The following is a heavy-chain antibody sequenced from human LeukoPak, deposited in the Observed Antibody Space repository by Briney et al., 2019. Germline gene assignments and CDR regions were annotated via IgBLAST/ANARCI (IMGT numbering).Heavy chain of an antibody. CDR2: INHSGST. J-gene: IGHJ4*02. Sequence: SETLSLTCAVYGGSFSGYYWSWIRQPPGKGLEWLGEINHSGSTNYNPSLKSRVTISVDTSKNQFSLKLSSVTAADTAVYYCAREPAVAGTGLFVDYWGQGTLVTVSS. D-gene: IGHD6-19*01. CDR3: AREPAVAGTGLFVDY. V-gene: IGHV4-34*01. CDR1: GGSFSGYY.